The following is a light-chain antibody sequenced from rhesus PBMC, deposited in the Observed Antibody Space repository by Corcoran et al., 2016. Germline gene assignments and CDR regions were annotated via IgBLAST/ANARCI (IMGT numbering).Light chain of an antibody. CDR1: ENVNNY. Sequence: DIQMTQSPSSLSASVGDRVTITCRASENVNNYLNWDQQKPGKAPKLLIHKAFTLQSGVPSRFSGRGSGTDYTFTISSLQPEDVATYYFQHGYGTPLTFGGGTKVEIK. V-gene: IGKV1-74*01. CDR3: QHGYGTPLT. J-gene: IGKJ4*01. CDR2: KAF.